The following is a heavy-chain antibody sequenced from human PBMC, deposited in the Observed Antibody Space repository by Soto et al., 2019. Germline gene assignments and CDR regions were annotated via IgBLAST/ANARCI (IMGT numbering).Heavy chain of an antibody. D-gene: IGHD2-15*01. J-gene: IGHJ6*03. CDR3: AKIYCSGGSCYFLGYMDV. Sequence: QVQLVESGGGVVQPGRSLRLSCAASGFTFSSYGMHWVRQAPGKGLEWVAVISYDGSNKYYADSVKGRFIISRDNSKNTLYLQMNSLRAEDTAVYYCAKIYCSGGSCYFLGYMDVWGKGTTVTVSS. CDR1: GFTFSSYG. V-gene: IGHV3-30*18. CDR2: ISYDGSNK.